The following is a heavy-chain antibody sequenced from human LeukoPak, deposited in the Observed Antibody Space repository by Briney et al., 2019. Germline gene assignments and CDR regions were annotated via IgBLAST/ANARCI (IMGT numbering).Heavy chain of an antibody. V-gene: IGHV3-11*05. CDR1: GFTFSDYY. Sequence: PGGSLRLSCAASGFTFSDYYMNWIRQAPGKGLEWVSYITSSGTYTSYADSVKGRFTISRDNAKNSLYLQMNSLRAEHTAVYYCARAPFRYCSGGSCTLGDYWGQGTLVTVSS. J-gene: IGHJ4*02. CDR2: ITSSGTYT. CDR3: ARAPFRYCSGGSCTLGDY. D-gene: IGHD2-15*01.